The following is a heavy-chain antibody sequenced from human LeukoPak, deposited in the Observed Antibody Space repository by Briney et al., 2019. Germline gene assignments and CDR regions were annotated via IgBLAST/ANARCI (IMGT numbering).Heavy chain of an antibody. D-gene: IGHD5-18*01. CDR2: ISWNSGSI. CDR3: AKDESWIQLLGPFDY. CDR1: GFTFDDYA. J-gene: IGHJ4*02. Sequence: QPGGSLRLSCAASGFTFDDYAMHWVRQAPGKGLEWVSGISWNSGSIGYADSVKGRFTISRDNAKNSLYLQMNSLRAEDTALYYCAKDESWIQLLGPFDYWGQGTLVTVSS. V-gene: IGHV3-9*01.